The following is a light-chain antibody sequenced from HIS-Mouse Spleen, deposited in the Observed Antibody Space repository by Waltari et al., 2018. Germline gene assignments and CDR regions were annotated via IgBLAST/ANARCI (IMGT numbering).Light chain of an antibody. CDR3: QVWDSSSDHVV. CDR1: NIGSKS. V-gene: IGLV3-21*03. J-gene: IGLJ2*01. CDR2: DDS. Sequence: SYVLTQPPSVPVAPGKTARITCGGNNIGSKSVHWYQQKPGQAPVLVVYDDSGRPSGIPEGFSGSNSGNTATLTISRVEAGDEADYYCQVWDSSSDHVVFGGGTKLTVL.